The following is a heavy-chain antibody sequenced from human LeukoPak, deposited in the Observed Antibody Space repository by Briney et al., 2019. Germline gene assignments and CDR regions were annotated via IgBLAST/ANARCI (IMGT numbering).Heavy chain of an antibody. V-gene: IGHV3-30*04. CDR2: ISYDGSDK. CDR1: GFTFSSSA. J-gene: IGHJ4*02. CDR3: AKDRGYYYDSSGYYYFDY. D-gene: IGHD3-22*01. Sequence: GGSLRLSCAASGFTFSSSAMHWVRQAPGKGLEWVAVISYDGSDKYYADSVKGRFTISRDNSKNTLYLQMNSLRAEDTAVYYCAKDRGYYYDSSGYYYFDYWGQGTLVTVSS.